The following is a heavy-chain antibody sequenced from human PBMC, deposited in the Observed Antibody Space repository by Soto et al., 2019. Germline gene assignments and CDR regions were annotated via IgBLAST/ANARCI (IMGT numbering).Heavy chain of an antibody. CDR1: GGTFSSYA. V-gene: IGHV1-69*06. J-gene: IGHJ6*02. D-gene: IGHD3-10*01. CDR2: IIPIFGTA. Sequence: QVQLVQSGAEVKKPGSSVKVSCKASGGTFSSYAISWVRQAPGQGLEWMGGIIPIFGTANYAQKFQGRVTITADKSTSTAYMELSSLRSDDTAVYYCARRITMVRGVITNYYYYGMDVWGQGTTVTVSS. CDR3: ARRITMVRGVITNYYYYGMDV.